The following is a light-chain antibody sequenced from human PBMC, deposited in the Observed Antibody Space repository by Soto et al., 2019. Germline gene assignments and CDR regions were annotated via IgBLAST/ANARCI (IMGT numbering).Light chain of an antibody. V-gene: IGKV1-27*01. J-gene: IGKJ1*01. Sequence: DIQMTQSPSSLSASVGDTVTIPCRASQGISNYLAWYQQKPGQVPNLLIYAASTLQSGVPSRFSGSGSGTDFTLTISSLRPEDVATYYCQTYNNAPRTFGQGTKVEI. CDR3: QTYNNAPRT. CDR1: QGISNY. CDR2: AAS.